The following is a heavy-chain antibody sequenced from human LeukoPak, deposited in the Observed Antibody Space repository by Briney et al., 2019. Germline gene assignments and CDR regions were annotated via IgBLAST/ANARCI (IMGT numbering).Heavy chain of an antibody. V-gene: IGHV1-2*02. J-gene: IGHJ4*02. Sequence: GASVKVSCKASGYTFTSYGISWVRQAPGQGLEWMGWITPNSGGTNYAQKFQGRVTMTRDTSISTAYMELSSLTFDDTAVYYCGRGTIAVVAADLRTDQWGQGTLVIVSS. CDR1: GYTFTSYG. D-gene: IGHD2-15*01. CDR3: GRGTIAVVAADLRTDQ. CDR2: ITPNSGGT.